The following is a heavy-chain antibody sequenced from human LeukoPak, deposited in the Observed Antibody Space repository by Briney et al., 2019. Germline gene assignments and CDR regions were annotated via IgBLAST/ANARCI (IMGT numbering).Heavy chain of an antibody. D-gene: IGHD6-13*01. J-gene: IGHJ4*02. Sequence: SETLSLTCAVSGGSISSGGYSWSWIRQPPGKGLEWIGYIYHSGSTYYNPSLKSRVTISVDRSKNQFSLKLSSVTAADTAVYYCARVRAAAVDYWGQGTLVTVSS. V-gene: IGHV4-30-2*01. CDR3: ARVRAAAVDY. CDR2: IYHSGST. CDR1: GGSISSGGYS.